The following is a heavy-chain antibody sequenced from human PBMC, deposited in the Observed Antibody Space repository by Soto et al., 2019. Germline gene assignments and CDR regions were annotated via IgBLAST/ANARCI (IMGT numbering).Heavy chain of an antibody. CDR2: IKSKTDGGTT. Sequence: EVQLVESGGGLVKPGGSLRLSCAASGFTFSNAWMSWVRQAPGKGLEWVGRIKSKTDGGTTDYAAPVKGRFTISRDDSKNTLYLQMNSLKTEDTAVYYCTTDILTPDTAMVLGDAFDIWGQGTMVTVSS. V-gene: IGHV3-15*01. J-gene: IGHJ3*02. CDR3: TTDILTPDTAMVLGDAFDI. CDR1: GFTFSNAW. D-gene: IGHD5-18*01.